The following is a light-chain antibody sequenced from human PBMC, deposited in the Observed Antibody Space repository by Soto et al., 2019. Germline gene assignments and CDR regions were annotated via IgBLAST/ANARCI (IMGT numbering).Light chain of an antibody. CDR3: SSYTSTSIR. CDR2: DVT. V-gene: IGLV2-14*03. J-gene: IGLJ1*01. Sequence: QSVLTQPASVSASPGQSVTISCTGTSSDVSWYQQHPGKAPKLIIYDVTYRPSGTSNRFSGSKSGNTASLTISGLQAEDEADYYCSSYTSTSIRFGTGTKVTVL. CDR1: SSD.